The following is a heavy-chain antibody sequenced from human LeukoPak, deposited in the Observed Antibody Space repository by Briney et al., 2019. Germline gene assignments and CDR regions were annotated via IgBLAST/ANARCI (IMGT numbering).Heavy chain of an antibody. CDR2: CHYSGST. CDR1: GGSISSDY. V-gene: IGHV4-59*08. D-gene: IGHD3-3*01. Sequence: PSETLSLTCTVSGGSISSDYWSWIRQPPGKGLEWIGYCHYSGSTNSNPSLSGRVNFSVDRPKNQFSLKLTSVTAADTAVYYCARHSPRFLEYLDYWGQGTLVGVSS. J-gene: IGHJ4*02. CDR3: ARHSPRFLEYLDY.